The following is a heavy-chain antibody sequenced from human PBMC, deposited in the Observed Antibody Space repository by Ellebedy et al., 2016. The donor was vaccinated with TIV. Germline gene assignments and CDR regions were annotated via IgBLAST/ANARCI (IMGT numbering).Heavy chain of an antibody. D-gene: IGHD6-6*01. V-gene: IGHV3-7*01. CDR3: ARDHVEAGRPAAFDY. Sequence: GESLKISCTTSGFTFSTSWMDWVRQVPGRGLEWVANIKYDGSEKYYVDSVKGRFTISRDNAKNSLYLQMNSLRAEDTAVYYCARDHVEAGRPAAFDYWGQGTLVTVSS. J-gene: IGHJ4*02. CDR2: IKYDGSEK. CDR1: GFTFSTSW.